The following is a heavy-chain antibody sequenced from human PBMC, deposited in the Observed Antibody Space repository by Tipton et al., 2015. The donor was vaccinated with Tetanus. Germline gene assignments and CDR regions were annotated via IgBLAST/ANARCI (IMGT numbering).Heavy chain of an antibody. J-gene: IGHJ4*02. V-gene: IGHV4-39*01. CDR1: GGSIRGGTFY. D-gene: IGHD3-3*01. Sequence: TLSLTCTVSGGSIRGGTFYWGWIRQPPGKGLVWIGSIYESGDTYYIPSLKSRVTISGNTSKNQFSLNRNSMAAGDTGVYYWARHQSGYFAPVEYWGQGNRVTVSS. CDR2: IYESGDT. CDR3: ARHQSGYFAPVEY.